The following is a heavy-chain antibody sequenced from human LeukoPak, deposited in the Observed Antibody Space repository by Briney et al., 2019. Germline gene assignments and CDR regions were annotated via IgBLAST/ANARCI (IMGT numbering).Heavy chain of an antibody. CDR2: ISGSGGST. J-gene: IGHJ3*02. Sequence: PGGSLRLSCAASGFTFSSYAMSWVRQAPGKGLEWVSAISGSGGSTYYADSVKGRFTISRDNSKNTLYLQMNSLRAEDTAVYYCAKELMVYATTDIVVGDAFDIWGQGTTVTVSS. CDR3: AKELMVYATTDIVVGDAFDI. D-gene: IGHD2-8*01. V-gene: IGHV3-23*01. CDR1: GFTFSSYA.